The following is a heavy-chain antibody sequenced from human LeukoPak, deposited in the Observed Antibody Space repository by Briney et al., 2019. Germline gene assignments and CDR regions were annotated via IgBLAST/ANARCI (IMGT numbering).Heavy chain of an antibody. V-gene: IGHV3-7*01. CDR3: ARLLFRQWLDY. CDR2: IKQDGSEK. J-gene: IGHJ4*02. CDR1: GFAFSSYW. Sequence: PGGSLRLSCVASGFAFSSYWMSWVRQAPGKGLEWVANIKQDGSEKYYVDSVKGRFTISRDNAKNSLYLQMNSLRAEDTAVYYCARLLFRQWLDYWGQGTLVTVSS. D-gene: IGHD3-22*01.